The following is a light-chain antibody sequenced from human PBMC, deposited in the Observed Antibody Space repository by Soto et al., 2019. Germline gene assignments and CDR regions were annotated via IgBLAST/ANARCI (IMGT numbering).Light chain of an antibody. CDR1: SSDVGGYNY. V-gene: IGLV2-14*01. Sequence: QSALTQPASVSGSPGQSITISCTGTSSDVGGYNYVSWYQQHPGKAPKLMIYDVSNRPSGVSNRFSGSKSGNTASLTISGLQAEDEADYYCSSYTSSSTLVFSEGTQLTDL. CDR2: DVS. J-gene: IGLJ2*01. CDR3: SSYTSSSTLV.